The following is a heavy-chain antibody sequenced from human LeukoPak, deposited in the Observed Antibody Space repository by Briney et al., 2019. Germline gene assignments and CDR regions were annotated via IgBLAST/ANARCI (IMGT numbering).Heavy chain of an antibody. CDR2: IRYNGDNK. CDR1: GFSFSDYG. J-gene: IGHJ6*03. Sequence: GGSLRLSCEASGFSFSDYGMHGVRQAPGKGLEWVAFIRYNGDNKYYADSVKGRFTVSRDNSQSTLYLQMNSLRVEDAAVYYCAKRVVIRSTDYFYYYIHVWGKGTTVTVSS. V-gene: IGHV3-30*02. D-gene: IGHD3-3*01. CDR3: AKRVVIRSTDYFYYYIHV.